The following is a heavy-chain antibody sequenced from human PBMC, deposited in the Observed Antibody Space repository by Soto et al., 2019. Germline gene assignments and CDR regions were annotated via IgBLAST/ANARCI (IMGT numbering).Heavy chain of an antibody. CDR2: IRNTPYGGTT. CDR1: GYRFNEHA. D-gene: IGHD2-2*03. J-gene: IGHJ5*02. Sequence: HPGGSMRLSCNCSGYRFNEHAMTWVRQAPGKGLEWVGFIRNTPYGGTTDYAASVRGRFTISRDDSESIAYLQMNSLKTEDSGVYYCSRRSFGYYGPWGPGTLVTVSS. V-gene: IGHV3-49*04. CDR3: SRRSFGYYGP.